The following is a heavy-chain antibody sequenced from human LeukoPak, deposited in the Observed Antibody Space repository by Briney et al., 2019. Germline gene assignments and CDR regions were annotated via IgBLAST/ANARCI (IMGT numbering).Heavy chain of an antibody. CDR3: AKEIYYDSSAFFDY. D-gene: IGHD3-22*01. CDR2: ISYDGSNK. J-gene: IGHJ4*02. CDR1: GFTFSSYG. Sequence: GGSLRLSCAASGFTFSSYGMHWVRQAPGKGLEWVAVISYDGSNKYYADSVKGRFTISRDNSKNTLYLQMNSLRTEDTAVYFCAKEIYYDSSAFFDYWGQGTLVTVSA. V-gene: IGHV3-30*18.